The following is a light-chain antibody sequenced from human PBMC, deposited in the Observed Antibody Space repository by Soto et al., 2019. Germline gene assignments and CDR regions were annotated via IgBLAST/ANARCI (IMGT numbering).Light chain of an antibody. CDR2: TIS. V-gene: IGKV1-9*01. J-gene: IGKJ4*02. CDR3: QQFNSSPFT. Sequence: DIQLTQSPSFLSASVGDRLTITCRASQDIRSSLAWYQQKPGKAPNLLIYTISTLHSGVPSRFSGRRSGTEFTLTISSLQPEDFATYYCQQFNSSPFTFGGGTKVEI. CDR1: QDIRSS.